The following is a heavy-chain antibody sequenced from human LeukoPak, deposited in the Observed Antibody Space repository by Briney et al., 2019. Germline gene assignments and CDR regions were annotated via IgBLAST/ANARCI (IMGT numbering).Heavy chain of an antibody. CDR1: GYTFTSYA. Sequence: ASVKVSCKASGYTFTSYAMHWVRQAPGQRLEWMGWINAGNGNTKYSQKFQGRVTITRDTSASTAYMELSSLRSEDTAVYYCARSKLPGIAVAGTSLFDYWGQGTLVTVSS. D-gene: IGHD6-19*01. J-gene: IGHJ4*02. CDR2: INAGNGNT. V-gene: IGHV1-3*01. CDR3: ARSKLPGIAVAGTSLFDY.